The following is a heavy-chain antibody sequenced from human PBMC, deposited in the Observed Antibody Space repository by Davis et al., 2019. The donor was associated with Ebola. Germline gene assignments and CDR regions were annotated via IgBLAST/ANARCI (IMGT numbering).Heavy chain of an antibody. V-gene: IGHV3-48*02. CDR3: ARSIAERNWFDP. CDR2: ISSSSSII. Sequence: PGGSLRLSCAASGFTFSSYSMNWVRQAPGKGLEWVSYISSSSSIIYYADSVKGRFTISRDNAKNSLYLQMNSLRDEDTAVYYCARSIAERNWFDPWGQGTLVTVSS. CDR1: GFTFSSYS. D-gene: IGHD6-6*01. J-gene: IGHJ5*02.